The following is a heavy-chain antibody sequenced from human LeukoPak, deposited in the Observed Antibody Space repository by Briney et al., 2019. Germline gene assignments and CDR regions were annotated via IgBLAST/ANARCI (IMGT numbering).Heavy chain of an antibody. CDR2: IRYDGSNK. CDR1: GFTFNNYG. V-gene: IGHV3-30*02. Sequence: GALRLSCAASGFTFNNYGMHWVRQAPGKGLEWVAFIRYDGSNKYYAESVKGRFTISRDDSKNTLYLQMKSLRAEDTAVYYCAKPMTTVTPLDYWGRGTLVTVSS. J-gene: IGHJ4*02. CDR3: AKPMTTVTPLDY. D-gene: IGHD4-17*01.